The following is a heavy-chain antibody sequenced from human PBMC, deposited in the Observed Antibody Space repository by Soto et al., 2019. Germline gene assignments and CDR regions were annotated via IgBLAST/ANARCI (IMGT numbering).Heavy chain of an antibody. V-gene: IGHV4-59*01. J-gene: IGHJ4*02. CDR3: ARVGGSGSPIDY. Sequence: SETLSLTCTPSGGSISSYYWSWIRQPPGKGLEWIGYIYYSGSTNYNPSLKSRVTISVDTSKNQFSLKLSFVTTADTAVYYCARVGGSGSPIDYWGQGTLVTVSS. CDR2: IYYSGST. D-gene: IGHD3-10*01. CDR1: GGSISSYY.